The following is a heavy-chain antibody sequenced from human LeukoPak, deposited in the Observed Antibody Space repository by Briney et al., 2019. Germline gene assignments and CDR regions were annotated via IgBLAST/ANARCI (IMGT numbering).Heavy chain of an antibody. CDR2: IYHGGST. CDR3: AKGEDYGSGAVHFAS. CDR1: GDSISTYY. V-gene: IGHV4-59*12. Sequence: SETLSLTCTVSGDSISTYYWTWVRQPPGKGLEWIGEIYHGGSTNYNPSLKSRIAMSVDRSRNQFSLQLSSVTAADTAVYYCAKGEDYGSGAVHFASWGQGTLVTVSS. D-gene: IGHD3-10*01. J-gene: IGHJ4*02.